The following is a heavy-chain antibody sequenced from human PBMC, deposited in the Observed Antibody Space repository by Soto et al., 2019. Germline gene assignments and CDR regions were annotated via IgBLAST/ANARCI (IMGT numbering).Heavy chain of an antibody. CDR2: ISYDGSNK. V-gene: IGHV3-30*18. Sequence: GGSLRLSCAASGFTFSSYGMHWVRQAPGKGLEWVAVISYDGSNKYYADSVKGRFTISRDNSKNTLYLQMNSLRAEDTAVYYCAKDLVLLCSSTSCYFLFDYCGQGTLVTGSS. J-gene: IGHJ4*02. D-gene: IGHD2-2*01. CDR3: AKDLVLLCSSTSCYFLFDY. CDR1: GFTFSSYG.